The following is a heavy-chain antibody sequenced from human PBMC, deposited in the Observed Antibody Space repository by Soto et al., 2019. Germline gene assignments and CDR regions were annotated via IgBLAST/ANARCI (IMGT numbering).Heavy chain of an antibody. CDR2: IYYRGNT. J-gene: IGHJ4*02. CDR3: ARGKLRQGGWTIDY. V-gene: IGHV4-59*01. D-gene: IGHD6-19*01. Sequence: QVQLQESGPGLVKPSETLSLTCTVSGGSLSPYYWSWVRQPPGKGLEWIGYIYYRGNTNYDPSLRNRVTIKVDPSKNQVALELTSVTAADTAMYSCARGKLRQGGWTIDYWGQGTLVTVSS. CDR1: GGSLSPYY.